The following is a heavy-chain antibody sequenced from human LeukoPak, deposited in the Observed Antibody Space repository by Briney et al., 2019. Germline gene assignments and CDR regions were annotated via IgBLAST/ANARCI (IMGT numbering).Heavy chain of an antibody. V-gene: IGHV4-34*01. D-gene: IGHD5-18*01. CDR3: ARATGGYSYGVDY. CDR2: INHSGST. J-gene: IGHJ4*02. Sequence: SQTLSPTRAVYGGSFSGYYCSWIRQPPGKGRESHREINHSGSTNYHPSLKSRVTISVDTSKNQFSQKVSSVTAADPALYYCARATGGYSYGVDYWGQRTLVTVSS. CDR1: GGSFSGYY.